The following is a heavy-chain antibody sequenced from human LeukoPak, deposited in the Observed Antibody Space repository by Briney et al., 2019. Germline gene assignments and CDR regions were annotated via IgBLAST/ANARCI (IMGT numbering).Heavy chain of an antibody. D-gene: IGHD3-22*01. CDR1: GFTFDDYA. CDR2: ISWNSGSI. Sequence: GGSLSLSCAASGFTFDDYAMHWVRQAPGKGLEWVSGISWNSGSIGYADSVKGRFTISRDNAKNSLYLQMNSLRAEDTALYYCAKPGTYYYDSSGYYYPSYFDYWGQGTLVTVSS. V-gene: IGHV3-9*01. CDR3: AKPGTYYYDSSGYYYPSYFDY. J-gene: IGHJ4*02.